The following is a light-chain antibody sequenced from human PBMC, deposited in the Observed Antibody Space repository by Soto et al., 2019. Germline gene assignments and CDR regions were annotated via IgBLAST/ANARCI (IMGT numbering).Light chain of an antibody. Sequence: IVLTQSPGTLSLSPGERATLSCRASQTGSNSYLAWYQHKSGQAPRLLIYGVYTRASGIPDRLSGSGSGTEFTLTITRLEPEDSAVYFCQHYISSQWTFGQWTFGQGTKVDIK. CDR3: QHYISSQWTFGQWT. J-gene: IGKJ1*01. CDR2: GVY. V-gene: IGKV3-20*01. CDR1: QTGSNSY.